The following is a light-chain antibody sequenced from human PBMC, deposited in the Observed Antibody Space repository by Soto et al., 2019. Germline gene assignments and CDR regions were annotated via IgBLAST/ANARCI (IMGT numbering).Light chain of an antibody. CDR1: QIVSSTY. J-gene: IGKJ1*01. CDR3: QHYNSYSEA. Sequence: EIVLTQSPGTLSLSPGERATLSCRASQIVSSTYLAWFQQKPGQAPRLLIYGASTRATGIPDRFSGSGSGTEFTLTISSLQPDDFATYYCQHYNSYSEAFGQGTKVELK. CDR2: GAS. V-gene: IGKV3-20*01.